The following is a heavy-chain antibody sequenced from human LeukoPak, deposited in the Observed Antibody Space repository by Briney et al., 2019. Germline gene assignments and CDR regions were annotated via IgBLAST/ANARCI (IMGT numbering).Heavy chain of an antibody. D-gene: IGHD3-10*01. Sequence: ASVKVSCKASGYTFTGYYMHWVRQAPGQGLEWMGWISGYNGNTNYAQKVQGGVTMTTDTSTSTAYVELRSLRSDDTAVYYCARDIGSGSSLSFDYWGQGTLVTVSS. J-gene: IGHJ4*02. CDR2: ISGYNGNT. CDR3: ARDIGSGSSLSFDY. V-gene: IGHV1-18*04. CDR1: GYTFTGYY.